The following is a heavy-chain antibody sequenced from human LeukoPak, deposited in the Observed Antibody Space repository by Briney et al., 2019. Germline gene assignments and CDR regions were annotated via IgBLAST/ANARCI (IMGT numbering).Heavy chain of an antibody. Sequence: GEPLHISCKASGSSFTSYWSGWVRQTPGKGLEWMGIIYPGDSDTRYSPSLQGHVTISADKSISAAYLQWSSLKASDTAVYYCSRSRSGYDSVYWGQGTLVTVSS. CDR3: SRSRSGYDSVY. CDR2: IYPGDSDT. CDR1: GSSFTSYW. V-gene: IGHV5-51*01. D-gene: IGHD5-12*01. J-gene: IGHJ4*02.